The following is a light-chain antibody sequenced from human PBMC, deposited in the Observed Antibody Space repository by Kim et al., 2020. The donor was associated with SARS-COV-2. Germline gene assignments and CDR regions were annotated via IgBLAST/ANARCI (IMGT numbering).Light chain of an antibody. J-gene: IGKJ5*01. Sequence: SPGGRATFSCRASQSISSNYIAWYQKKPGQAPRLVIYDAFSRATGIPDRFSGSGSGTDFTLTISRLEPEDFAVYDCQQYGSAPPTFGQGTRLEIK. CDR1: QSISSNY. V-gene: IGKV3-20*01. CDR3: QQYGSAPPT. CDR2: DAF.